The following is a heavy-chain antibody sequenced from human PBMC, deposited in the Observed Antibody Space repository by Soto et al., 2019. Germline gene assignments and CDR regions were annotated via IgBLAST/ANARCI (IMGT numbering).Heavy chain of an antibody. CDR3: ARVYSDYIDY. CDR1: GYSFSTNG. V-gene: IGHV1-18*04. J-gene: IGHJ4*02. CDR2: ISAENQKT. Sequence: QVHLEQSGAEVKKPGASVTVSCKASGYSFSTNGISWVRQAPGHGLEWMGWISAENQKTNYAPKCQGRVTMTADTSTNTASMELRSLRSDDTAVYFCARVYSDYIDYWGQGTLVSVSS. D-gene: IGHD3-16*01.